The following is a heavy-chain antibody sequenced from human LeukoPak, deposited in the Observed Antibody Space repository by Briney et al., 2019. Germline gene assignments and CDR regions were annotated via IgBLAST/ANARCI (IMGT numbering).Heavy chain of an antibody. CDR3: ARVAGAIERYYYMDV. D-gene: IGHD3-10*01. J-gene: IGHJ6*03. Sequence: ASVKVSCKASGYTFTGYYMHWVRQAPGQGLEWMGWINPNSGGTNYAQKFQGRVTMTRDTSISTAYMELSRLRSDDTAVYYCARVAGAIERYYYMDVWGKGTTVTVSS. V-gene: IGHV1-2*02. CDR1: GYTFTGYY. CDR2: INPNSGGT.